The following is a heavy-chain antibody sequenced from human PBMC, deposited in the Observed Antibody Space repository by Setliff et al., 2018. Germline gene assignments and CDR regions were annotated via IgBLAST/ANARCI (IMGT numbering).Heavy chain of an antibody. CDR1: GFTFSSYA. CDR2: ISGSGGST. V-gene: IGHV3-23*01. Sequence: GGSLRLSCAASGFTFSSYAMSWVRQAPGKGLEWVSAISGSGGSTYYADSVKGRFTISRDNSKNTLYLQMNSLRAEDTAVYYCAKGRSSSWGLVYYYMDVWGKGTTVTVS. CDR3: AKGRSSSWGLVYYYMDV. D-gene: IGHD6-13*01. J-gene: IGHJ6*03.